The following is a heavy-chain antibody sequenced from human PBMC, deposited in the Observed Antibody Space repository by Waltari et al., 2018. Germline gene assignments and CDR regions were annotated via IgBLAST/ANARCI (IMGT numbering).Heavy chain of an antibody. CDR3: AKSRIPFNDYGDYLDS. CDR2: IRFDGTTK. CDR1: GFTFSNYG. J-gene: IGHJ4*02. V-gene: IGHV3-30*02. D-gene: IGHD4-17*01. Sequence: QVQLVESGGGVVQPGGSLRLSCAASGFTFSNYGMYWVGQAPGKGLEWAAFIRFDGTTKQYGDSVKGRFTISRDNSENTLVLQLNRLRVEDTAVYYCAKSRIPFNDYGDYLDSWGQGTLVTVSS.